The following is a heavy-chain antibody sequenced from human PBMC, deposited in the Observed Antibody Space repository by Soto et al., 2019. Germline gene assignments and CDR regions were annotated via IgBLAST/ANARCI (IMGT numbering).Heavy chain of an antibody. Sequence: GGSLRLSCAASGFTFSSYAMSWVRQAPGKGLEWVSAISGSGHRTYYGDSVKGRFTISRDNFRNTLYLQVNSLRAEDTAIYFCAKSRGDSWTTYFFDYWGQGALVTVSS. CDR2: ISGSGHRT. J-gene: IGHJ4*02. CDR1: GFTFSSYA. V-gene: IGHV3-23*01. D-gene: IGHD4-4*01. CDR3: AKSRGDSWTTYFFDY.